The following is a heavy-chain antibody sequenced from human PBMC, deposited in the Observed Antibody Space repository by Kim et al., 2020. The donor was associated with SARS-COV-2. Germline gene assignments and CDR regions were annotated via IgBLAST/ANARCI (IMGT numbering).Heavy chain of an antibody. J-gene: IGHJ3*02. V-gene: IGHV5-51*01. D-gene: IGHD3-10*01. CDR2: T. CDR3: ARREFHDAFDS. Sequence: TRSSPSFQGQVTISADKSISTAYLQWSSLKASDTAMYYCARREFHDAFDSWGQGTMVTVSS.